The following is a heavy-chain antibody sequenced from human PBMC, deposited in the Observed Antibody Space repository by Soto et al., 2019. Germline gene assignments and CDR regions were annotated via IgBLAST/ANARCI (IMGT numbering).Heavy chain of an antibody. CDR3: ARDPARGYCSAGSCYGDGDDAFDI. CDR2: INAGNGNT. D-gene: IGHD2-15*01. J-gene: IGHJ3*02. Sequence: QVQLVQSGAEVKKPGASVKVSCKASGYTFTSYAIHWVRQAPGQRLEWMGWINAGNGNTKYSQKFRGRVTITRDTSASTAYMELSSLRSEDTAVYYCARDPARGYCSAGSCYGDGDDAFDIWGQGTMVTVSS. V-gene: IGHV1-3*01. CDR1: GYTFTSYA.